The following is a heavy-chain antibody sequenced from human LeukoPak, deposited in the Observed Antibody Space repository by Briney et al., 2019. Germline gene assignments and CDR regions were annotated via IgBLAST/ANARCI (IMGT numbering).Heavy chain of an antibody. CDR1: GGSISNYY. V-gene: IGHV4-59*08. J-gene: IGHJ3*02. D-gene: IGHD6-13*01. CDR3: ARHGKQLANYAFDI. Sequence: PSETLSLTCTVSGGSISNYYWSWLRQSPGKGREWIGYIYYSGSTNYNPSLKSRVTISVDTSKNQFSLKLSSVTAADTAVYYCARHGKQLANYAFDIWGQGTMVTVSS. CDR2: IYYSGST.